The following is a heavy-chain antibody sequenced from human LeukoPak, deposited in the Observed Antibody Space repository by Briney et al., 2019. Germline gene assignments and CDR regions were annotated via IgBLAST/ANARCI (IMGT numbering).Heavy chain of an antibody. J-gene: IGHJ3*02. CDR1: GGSISNSSPYY. V-gene: IGHV4-39*01. CDR3: ARHKGQAEGKEAFDI. CDR2: IYYSGNT. D-gene: IGHD3-10*01. Sequence: SETLSLTCTVSGGSISNSSPYYWDWIRQPPGKGLEWIGTIYYSGNTSYNPSLTSRVTISVDTSKNQFSLNLRSVTAADTAVYFCARHKGQAEGKEAFDIWGQGTMVTVSS.